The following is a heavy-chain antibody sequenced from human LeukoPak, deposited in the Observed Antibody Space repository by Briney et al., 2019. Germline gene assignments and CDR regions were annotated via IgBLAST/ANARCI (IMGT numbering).Heavy chain of an antibody. CDR1: GFTFSSYA. Sequence: GGSLRLSRAASGFTFSSYAMSWVRQAPGKGLEWVSAISGSGGSTYYADSVKGRFTISRDNSKNTLYLQMNSLRAEDTAVYYCAKGPSSWYDVLDYWGQGTLVTVSS. CDR3: AKGPSSWYDVLDY. J-gene: IGHJ4*02. V-gene: IGHV3-23*01. CDR2: ISGSGGST. D-gene: IGHD6-13*01.